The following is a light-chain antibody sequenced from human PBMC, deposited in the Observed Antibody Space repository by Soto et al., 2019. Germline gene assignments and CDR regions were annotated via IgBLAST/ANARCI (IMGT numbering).Light chain of an antibody. CDR2: AAS. CDR1: QSVTTY. V-gene: IGKV1-39*01. Sequence: QMTQSPSSLSASVGDRVTITCRASQSVTTYLNWYQQKPGRAPDLLIYAASTLQSGVPSRFSGSGSGTDFTLTISSLQPEDFATYYCQQSYSTPPITFGQGTRLEI. J-gene: IGKJ5*01. CDR3: QQSYSTPPIT.